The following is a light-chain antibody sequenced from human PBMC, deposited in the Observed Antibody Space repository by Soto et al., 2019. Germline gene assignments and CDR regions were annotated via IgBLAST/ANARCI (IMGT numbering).Light chain of an antibody. CDR1: QSVSSN. V-gene: IGKV3D-15*02. CDR3: QQYGNSPIT. CDR2: EAL. Sequence: EIVMTQSPATLSVSPGERATLSCRASQSVSSNLAWYQQKPGQAPRLLIYEALNRATGIPARFSGSGSGTDFTLTISSLEPEDFAVYYCQQYGNSPITFGQGTRLEIK. J-gene: IGKJ5*01.